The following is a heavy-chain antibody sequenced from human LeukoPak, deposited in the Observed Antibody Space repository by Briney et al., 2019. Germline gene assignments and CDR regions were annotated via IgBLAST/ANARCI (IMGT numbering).Heavy chain of an antibody. CDR2: IYTSGST. CDR1: GGSISSYY. CDR3: ARGTDTAMDAPFDY. Sequence: SETLSLTCTVSGGSISSYYWSWIRQPAGKGLEWIGRIYTSGSTNYNPSLKSRVTMSVDASKNQFSLKLSSVTAADTAVYYCARGTDTAMDAPFDYWGQGTLVTVSS. D-gene: IGHD5-18*01. V-gene: IGHV4-4*07. J-gene: IGHJ4*02.